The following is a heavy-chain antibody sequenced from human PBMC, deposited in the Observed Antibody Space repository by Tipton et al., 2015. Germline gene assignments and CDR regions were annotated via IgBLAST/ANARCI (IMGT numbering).Heavy chain of an antibody. D-gene: IGHD3-22*01. J-gene: IGHJ4*02. Sequence: TLSLTCTVSGDSISSGGYYWTWIRQHPVRGLEWIGYIYNTGSVYYNPSLQSRLSISVDTSKKQFSLRLSSVTAADTAVFFCASLPYQYDSNGHYHFDFWGQGTLVTVSS. CDR2: IYNTGSV. CDR1: GDSISSGGYY. V-gene: IGHV4-31*03. CDR3: ASLPYQYDSNGHYHFDF.